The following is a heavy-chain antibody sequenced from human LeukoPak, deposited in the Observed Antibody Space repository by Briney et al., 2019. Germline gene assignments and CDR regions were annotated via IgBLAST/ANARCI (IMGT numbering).Heavy chain of an antibody. CDR1: GGSISSYY. Sequence: SETLSLTCTVSGGSISSYYWSWIRQPAGKGLEWIGRIYTSGSTNYNPSLKSRVTMSVDTSKDQFSLKLSSVTAADTAVYYCARSQGRRDGGYFDYWGQGTLVTVSS. V-gene: IGHV4-4*07. CDR2: IYTSGST. CDR3: ARSQGRRDGGYFDY. J-gene: IGHJ4*02.